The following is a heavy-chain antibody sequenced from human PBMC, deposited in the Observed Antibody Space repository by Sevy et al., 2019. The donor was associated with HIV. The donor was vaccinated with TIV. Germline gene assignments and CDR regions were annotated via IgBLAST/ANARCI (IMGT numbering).Heavy chain of an antibody. J-gene: IGHJ1*01. Sequence: ASVKVSCKASGYTFTNYGITWVRQAPGQGLEWMGWISRYNTNYAQNLQGRVTMTTDTSTSTVYMELTGLRSDDTAVYYCARAPSGSQGPGQYFQHWGQGTLVTVSS. CDR3: ARAPSGSQGPGQYFQH. D-gene: IGHD1-26*01. V-gene: IGHV1-18*01. CDR2: ISRYNT. CDR1: GYTFTNYG.